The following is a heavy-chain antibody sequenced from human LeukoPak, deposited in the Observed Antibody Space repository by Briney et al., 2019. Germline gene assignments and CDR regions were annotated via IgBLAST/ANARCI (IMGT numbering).Heavy chain of an antibody. CDR2: INPGNGDT. J-gene: IGHJ4*02. CDR3: ARELVYGSGSHYPGF. D-gene: IGHD3-10*01. CDR1: GYTFTTYA. V-gene: IGHV1-3*01. Sequence: ASVKVSCKASGYTFTTYAMHWVRQAPGQRLEWMGWINPGNGDTKYSQKFQGRVTISRDTSASTAYMELSSLRSEDTAVYYCARELVYGSGSHYPGFWGQGTLVTVSS.